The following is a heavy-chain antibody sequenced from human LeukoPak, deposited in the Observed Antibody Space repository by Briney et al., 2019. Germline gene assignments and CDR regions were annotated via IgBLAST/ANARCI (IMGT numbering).Heavy chain of an antibody. D-gene: IGHD3-10*01. V-gene: IGHV4-31*02. J-gene: IGHJ6*04. CDR2: IYYSGST. Sequence: SQTLSLTWTVSGRSISSGGYYWRWIRQPPGKGLEWIGYIYYSGSTYYNPSLKRRVSISVDTSKNQFSLKLSSVTAADTAVYYCARESPYGSGSYTVVWGKGTTVTVSS. CDR1: GRSISSGGYY. CDR3: ARESPYGSGSYTVV.